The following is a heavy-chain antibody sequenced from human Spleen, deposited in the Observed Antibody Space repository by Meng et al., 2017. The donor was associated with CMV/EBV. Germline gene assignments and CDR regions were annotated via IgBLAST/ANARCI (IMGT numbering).Heavy chain of an antibody. V-gene: IGHV3-21*01. J-gene: IGHJ4*02. CDR2: ISSGRSYI. CDR1: GFTFSTSS. CDR3: SRDYSETGGNDY. D-gene: IGHD3-22*01. Sequence: GEALKTSFAASGFTFSTSSMNWGRQAPGRGLEWVSSISSGRSYIYYVDSVEGRLTISRDNAKNSLYLQMNSLRAEDTAEYYCSRDYSETGGNDYWGQGTLVTVSS.